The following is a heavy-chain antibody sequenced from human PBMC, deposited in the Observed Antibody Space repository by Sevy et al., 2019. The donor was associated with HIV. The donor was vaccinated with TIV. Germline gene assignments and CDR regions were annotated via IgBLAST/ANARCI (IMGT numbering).Heavy chain of an antibody. D-gene: IGHD2-2*01. V-gene: IGHV3-48*02. CDR1: GFTFSSYS. J-gene: IGHJ6*02. Sequence: GGSLRLSCAASGFTFSSYSMNWVRQAPGKGLEWVSYISSSSTIYYADSVKGRLTISRYNAKNSPYLQMNSLRDEDTAVYYCAREGGYCSSTSCYGPVRYYYGMDVWGQGTTVTVSS. CDR2: ISSSSTI. CDR3: AREGGYCSSTSCYGPVRYYYGMDV.